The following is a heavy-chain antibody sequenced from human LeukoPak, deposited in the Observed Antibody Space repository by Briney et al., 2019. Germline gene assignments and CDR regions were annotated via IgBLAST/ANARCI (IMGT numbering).Heavy chain of an antibody. D-gene: IGHD2-2*01. CDR2: ISSDNGIP. CDR1: GRTNNKFG. V-gene: IGHV1-18*01. J-gene: IGHJ6*04. CDR3: ANVAKGRFFFYHMDV. Sequence: ASVGVSCKASGRTNNKFGVTWVRQAPGQGLEWIGWISSDNGIPRYADKFQGRVTISADTSTTTAYIEMRSLTYDDTAVYFCANVAKGRFFFYHMDVWGKGTTVTVSS.